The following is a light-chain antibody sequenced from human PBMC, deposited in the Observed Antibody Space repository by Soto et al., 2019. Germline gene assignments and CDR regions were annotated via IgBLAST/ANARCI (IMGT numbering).Light chain of an antibody. V-gene: IGKV3-15*01. J-gene: IGKJ1*01. CDR1: QSVSSN. Sequence: EIVMTQSPATLSVSPGERATLSCRASQSVSSNLAWYQQKPGRAPRLLIYGASTRATGISARFSGSGSGTEFTLTISSLQSEDLAVYYCQQYNNWPPWTFGQGTKVEIK. CDR3: QQYNNWPPWT. CDR2: GAS.